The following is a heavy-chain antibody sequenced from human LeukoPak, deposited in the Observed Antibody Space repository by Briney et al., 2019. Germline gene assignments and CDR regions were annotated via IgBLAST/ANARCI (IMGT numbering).Heavy chain of an antibody. Sequence: ASVKVSCEASGYTFTSYYMHWVRQAPGQGLEWMGVINPSGGSTSYAQKFQGRVTMTRDTSTNTVYMELSSLRSEDTAVYFCARATLSDYYFNYWGQGTLVTVSS. CDR1: GYTFTSYY. CDR2: INPSGGST. V-gene: IGHV1-46*01. J-gene: IGHJ4*02. CDR3: ARATLSDYYFNY.